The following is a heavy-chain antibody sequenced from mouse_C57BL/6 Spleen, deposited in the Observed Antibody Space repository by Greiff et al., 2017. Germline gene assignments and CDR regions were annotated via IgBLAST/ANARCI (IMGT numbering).Heavy chain of an antibody. CDR2: IYPGDGDT. J-gene: IGHJ2*01. D-gene: IGHD2-4*01. V-gene: IGHV1-82*01. CDR3: AIMIYYDYY. CDR1: GYAFSSSW. Sequence: VKLVESGPELVKPGASVKISCKASGYAFSSSWMNWVKQRPGKGLEWIGRIYPGDGDTNYNQKFKCKATLTVDKSSSTAYMQLSSLTSEDSAVYYCAIMIYYDYYWGQGTTLTVSS.